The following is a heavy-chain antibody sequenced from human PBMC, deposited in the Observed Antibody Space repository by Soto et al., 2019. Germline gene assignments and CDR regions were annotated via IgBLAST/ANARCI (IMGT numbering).Heavy chain of an antibody. CDR1: GYTFTSYA. V-gene: IGHV1-3*01. Sequence: ASVKVSCKASGYTFTSYAMHWVRQAPGQRLEWMGWINAGNGNTKYSQKFQGRVTITRDASASTAYMELSSLRSEDTAVYYCARDRSGYDILTGYYRWDAFDIWGQGTMVTVSS. CDR2: INAGNGNT. J-gene: IGHJ3*02. CDR3: ARDRSGYDILTGYYRWDAFDI. D-gene: IGHD3-9*01.